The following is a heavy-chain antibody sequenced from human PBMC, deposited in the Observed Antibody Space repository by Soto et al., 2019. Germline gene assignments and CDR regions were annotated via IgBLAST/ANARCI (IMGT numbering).Heavy chain of an antibody. J-gene: IGHJ4*02. V-gene: IGHV3-30-3*01. CDR1: GFTFSSYA. CDR2: TSYDGSNK. D-gene: IGHD2-8*01. Sequence: XVSLQLSVAGSGFTFSSYAMSWVRQAPGKGLEWVAATSYDGSNKYYADSVKGRFIISRDNSKNTLDLLLNTLRAEDTAVYYCAGVYYGGNSVNNYWGQGTPVTVSS. CDR3: AGVYYGGNSVNNY.